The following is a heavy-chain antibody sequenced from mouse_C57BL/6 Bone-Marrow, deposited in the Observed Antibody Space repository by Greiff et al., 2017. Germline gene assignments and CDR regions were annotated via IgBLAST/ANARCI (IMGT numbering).Heavy chain of an antibody. D-gene: IGHD1-1*02. CDR1: GYAFTNYL. CDR2: INPGGGGT. V-gene: IGHV1-54*01. Sequence: VQLQQSGAELVRPGTSVKVSCKASGYAFTNYLIEWVKQRPGQGLEWIGVINPGGGGTNYNEKFKGKAKLTADKSSSTAYMQLSSLTSEDSAVYFFARSGVCYCGGPYFDVWGTGTTVTVSS. J-gene: IGHJ1*03. CDR3: ARSGVCYCGGPYFDV.